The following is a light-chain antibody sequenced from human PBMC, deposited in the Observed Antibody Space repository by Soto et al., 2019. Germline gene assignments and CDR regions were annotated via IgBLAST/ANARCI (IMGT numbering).Light chain of an antibody. V-gene: IGLV2-14*01. J-gene: IGLJ1*01. CDR3: SSYTSSSTYV. CDR2: DVS. CDR1: SSDVGGYNY. Sequence: QSALTQPASVSGSPGQSITISCTGTSSDVGGYNYVSWYQQHPGKAPKLMIYDVSNRPSGVSNRFSGSKSGNTPSLTISGLQAEDEADYYSSSYTSSSTYVFGTGTKVTVL.